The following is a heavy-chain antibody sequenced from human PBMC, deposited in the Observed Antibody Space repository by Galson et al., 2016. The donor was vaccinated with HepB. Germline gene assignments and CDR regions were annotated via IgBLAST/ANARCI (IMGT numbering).Heavy chain of an antibody. CDR1: GFSFSNYG. J-gene: IGHJ6*03. CDR2: IWCDGSNK. V-gene: IGHV3-33*01. Sequence: SLRLSCAASGFSFSNYGMYWVRQAPGKGLEWVTVIWCDGSNKYYADSVKGRFTISRDNAKNSLYLQMNSLRAEDTAVYYCARDLIAAAGRTFYYYYYYMDVWGKGTTVTVSS. D-gene: IGHD6-13*01. CDR3: ARDLIAAAGRTFYYYYYYMDV.